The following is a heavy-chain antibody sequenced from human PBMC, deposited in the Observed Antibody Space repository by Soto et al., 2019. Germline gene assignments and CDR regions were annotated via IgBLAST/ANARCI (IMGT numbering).Heavy chain of an antibody. CDR3: AKDRLAGNFDY. J-gene: IGHJ4*02. CDR1: GFTFNNYA. V-gene: IGHV3-23*01. CDR2: ISNTGGGT. Sequence: EVQLLDSGGGLVQPGGSLGLSCAASGFTFNNYAMNWVRQAPGMGLEWVATISNTGGGTYYEDSVKGRFTISRDNSKNTLYLQLSSLRVEDTAGYYCAKDRLAGNFDYWGQGTQVTVSS.